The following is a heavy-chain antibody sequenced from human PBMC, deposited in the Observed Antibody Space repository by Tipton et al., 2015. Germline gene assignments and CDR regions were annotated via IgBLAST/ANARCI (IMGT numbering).Heavy chain of an antibody. J-gene: IGHJ4*02. V-gene: IGHV3-9*01. CDR3: ASARGRHGGLFDS. CDR1: GFNFNNYA. CDR2: ISWNSDNI. Sequence: SLRLYCAGSGFNFNNYAMHWVRQVPGRGLEWVSGISWNSDNIGYADSVRGRFTISRDTANKSLHLQMNSLPPDDSTLYYCASARGRHGGLFDSWGQGILVTVSS. D-gene: IGHD4-23*01.